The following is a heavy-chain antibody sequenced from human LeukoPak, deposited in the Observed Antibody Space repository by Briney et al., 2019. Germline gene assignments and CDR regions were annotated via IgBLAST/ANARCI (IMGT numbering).Heavy chain of an antibody. D-gene: IGHD2-2*01. V-gene: IGHV3-11*01. Sequence: GGSLRLSCVASGFTFSDYYMTWIRQAPGKGLEYVSHISRSGSSLYYGDSVTGRFTISRDNAKNSLYLQMNSLRVEDTAVYYCAREVVVVPDYYYYGLDVWGQGTAVTVSS. CDR1: GFTFSDYY. J-gene: IGHJ6*02. CDR2: ISRSGSSL. CDR3: AREVVVVPDYYYYGLDV.